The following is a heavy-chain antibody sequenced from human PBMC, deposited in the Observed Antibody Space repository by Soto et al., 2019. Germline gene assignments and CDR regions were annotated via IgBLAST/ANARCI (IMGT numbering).Heavy chain of an antibody. CDR2: IYYSGST. V-gene: IGHV4-59*01. Sequence: SETLSLTCTFSGGSISSYYWSWIRQPPGKGLEWIGYIYYSGSTNYNPSLKSRVTISVDTSKNQFSLKLSSVTAADTAVYYCARAVEYYYGSGSYYLEQYYFDYWGQGTLVTVSS. D-gene: IGHD3-10*01. J-gene: IGHJ4*02. CDR1: GGSISSYY. CDR3: ARAVEYYYGSGSYYLEQYYFDY.